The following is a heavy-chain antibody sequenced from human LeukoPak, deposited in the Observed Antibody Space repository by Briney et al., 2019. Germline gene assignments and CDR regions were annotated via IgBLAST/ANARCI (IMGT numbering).Heavy chain of an antibody. CDR2: ICPYNGNT. CDR1: GYTFTNFG. V-gene: IGHV1-18*01. D-gene: IGHD4-17*01. CDR3: ARLGGWAYRDYLQEAFDY. Sequence: ASVKVSCKASGYTFTNFGISWVRQAPGQGLEWMGWICPYNGNTNYAQKVQGRVTMTTDTSTSTVYMELRSLRSDDTAVYYCARLGGWAYRDYLQEAFDYWGQGTLVTVCS. J-gene: IGHJ4*02.